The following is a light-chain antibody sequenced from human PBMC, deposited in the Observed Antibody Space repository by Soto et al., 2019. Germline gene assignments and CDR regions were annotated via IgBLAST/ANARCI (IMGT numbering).Light chain of an antibody. V-gene: IGKV1-39*01. J-gene: IGKJ1*01. CDR2: AAS. CDR1: QSISSF. CDR3: QQSYSTPQT. Sequence: DIQMTQSPSSLSASVGDRVTITCRASQSISSFLNWYQQKPGKAPKLLIYAASTLQSGVPSRFSGSGSGTDFTLTISSLQPEDFATYYCQQSYSTPQTFGQGPKVAIK.